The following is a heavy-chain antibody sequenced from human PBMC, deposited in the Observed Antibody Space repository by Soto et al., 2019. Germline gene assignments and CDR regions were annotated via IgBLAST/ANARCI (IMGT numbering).Heavy chain of an antibody. CDR1: GFTFSSYA. V-gene: IGHV3-23*01. CDR3: AKDYRLLYYYDSSGYYTTPYY. CDR2: ISGSGGST. J-gene: IGHJ4*02. D-gene: IGHD3-22*01. Sequence: EVQLLESGGGLVQPGGSLRLSCAASGFTFSSYAMSWVRQAPGKGLEWVSAISGSGGSTYYADSVKGRFTISRDNSKNTLYLQMNSLRAEDTAVYYCAKDYRLLYYYDSSGYYTTPYYWGQGTLVTVSS.